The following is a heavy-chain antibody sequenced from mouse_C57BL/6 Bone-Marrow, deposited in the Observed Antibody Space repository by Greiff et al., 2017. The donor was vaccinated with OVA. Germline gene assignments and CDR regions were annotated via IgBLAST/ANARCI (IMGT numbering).Heavy chain of an antibody. D-gene: IGHD2-3*01. Sequence: QVHVKQSGAELVRPGASVTLSCKASGYTFTDYEMHWVKQTPVHGLEWIGAIDPETGGTAYNQKFKGKAILTADKSSSTAYMELRSLTSEDSAVYYCTRDGYYEGLDYYAMDYWGQGTSVTVSS. J-gene: IGHJ4*01. CDR2: IDPETGGT. CDR1: GYTFTDYE. V-gene: IGHV1-15*01. CDR3: TRDGYYEGLDYYAMDY.